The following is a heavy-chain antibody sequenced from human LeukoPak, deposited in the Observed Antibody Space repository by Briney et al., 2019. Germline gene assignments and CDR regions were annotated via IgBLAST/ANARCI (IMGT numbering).Heavy chain of an antibody. V-gene: IGHV3-23*01. J-gene: IGHJ5*02. CDR3: AKVDGYCSSTSCYS. Sequence: SGGSLRLSCAASGFTFSSYAMSWVRQAPGKGLERVSAISGSGGNTYYADSVKGRFTISRDNSKNTLYLQMNSLRAEDTAVYYCAKVDGYCSSTSCYSWGQGTLVTVSS. CDR1: GFTFSSYA. CDR2: ISGSGGNT. D-gene: IGHD2-2*01.